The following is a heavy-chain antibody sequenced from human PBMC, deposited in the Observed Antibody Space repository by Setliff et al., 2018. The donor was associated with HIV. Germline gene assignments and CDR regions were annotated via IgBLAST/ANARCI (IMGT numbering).Heavy chain of an antibody. Sequence: SETLSLTCAVYGVSFSGYYWSWIRQPPGKGLEWIGEINHSGSTNYNPSLKSRVTISIDTSKNQFSLKVSSVTAADAALYYCARGLPGTYRYSYYYYYMDVWDKGTTVTVSS. CDR3: ARGLPGTYRYSYYYYYMDV. J-gene: IGHJ6*03. CDR2: INHSGST. CDR1: GVSFSGYY. D-gene: IGHD3-16*02. V-gene: IGHV4-34*01.